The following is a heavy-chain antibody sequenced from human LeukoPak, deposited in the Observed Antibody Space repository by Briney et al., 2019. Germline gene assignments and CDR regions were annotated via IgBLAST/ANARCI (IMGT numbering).Heavy chain of an antibody. CDR3: ASPTSDIKGIAAAGTDY. J-gene: IGHJ4*02. V-gene: IGHV1-69*04. Sequence: ASVKVSCKASGGTFSSYAISWVRQAPGQGLEWMGRIIPILGIANYAQKFQGRVTITADKSTSTAYMELSSLRSEDTVVYYCASPTSDIKGIAAAGTDYWGQGTLVTVSS. CDR1: GGTFSSYA. D-gene: IGHD6-13*01. CDR2: IIPILGIA.